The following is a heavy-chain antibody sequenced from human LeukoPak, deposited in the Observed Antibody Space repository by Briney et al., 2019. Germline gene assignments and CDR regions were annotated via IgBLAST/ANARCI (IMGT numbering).Heavy chain of an antibody. D-gene: IGHD5-18*01. Sequence: PGGSLRLSCAASGFTFSSNGMHWVRQAPGKGLEWVAVISYDGSNKYYADSVKGRFTISRDNSKNTLYLQMNSLRAEDTAVYYCAKVWVRYTPLGYFQHWGQGTLVTVSS. CDR1: GFTFSSNG. CDR3: AKVWVRYTPLGYFQH. CDR2: ISYDGSNK. J-gene: IGHJ1*01. V-gene: IGHV3-30*18.